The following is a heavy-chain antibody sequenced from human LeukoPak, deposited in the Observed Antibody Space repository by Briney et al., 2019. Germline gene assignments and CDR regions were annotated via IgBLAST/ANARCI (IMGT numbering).Heavy chain of an antibody. CDR1: GGSISSSSYY. CDR3: ARPYSAHAFDI. D-gene: IGHD3-16*01. Sequence: SETLSLXCTVSGGSISSSSYYWGWIRQPPGKGREWIGSIYYSGSTYYNPSLKSRVTISVDTSKNQFSLKLSSVTAADTAVYYCARPYSAHAFDIWGQGTMVTVSS. CDR2: IYYSGST. V-gene: IGHV4-39*01. J-gene: IGHJ3*02.